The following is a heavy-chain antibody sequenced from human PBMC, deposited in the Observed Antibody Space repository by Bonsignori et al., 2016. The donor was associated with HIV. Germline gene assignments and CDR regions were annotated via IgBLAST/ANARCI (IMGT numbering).Heavy chain of an antibody. Sequence: WVRQAPGQGLEWMGIINPSGGSTSYAQKFQGRVTMTRDTSTSTVYMELSSLRSEDTAVYYCARDLCGTSCYYYYYMDVWGKGPRSPSP. D-gene: IGHD2-2*01. CDR2: INPSGGST. CDR3: ARDLCGTSCYYYYYMDV. J-gene: IGHJ6*03. V-gene: IGHV1-46*01.